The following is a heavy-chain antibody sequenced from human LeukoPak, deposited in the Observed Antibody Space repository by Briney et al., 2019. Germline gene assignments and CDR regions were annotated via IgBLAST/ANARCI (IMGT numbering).Heavy chain of an antibody. CDR3: AKDIGAAAGPEYYFDY. Sequence: PGRSLRLSCEASGFRFEDYGMYWVRQAPGKGPEWVSGITRNSGSIGYADSVKGRFTISRDNAKNSLYLQMNSLRAEDTALYYCAKDIGAAAGPEYYFDYWGQGTLVTVSS. CDR1: GFRFEDYG. D-gene: IGHD6-13*01. J-gene: IGHJ4*02. CDR2: ITRNSGSI. V-gene: IGHV3-9*01.